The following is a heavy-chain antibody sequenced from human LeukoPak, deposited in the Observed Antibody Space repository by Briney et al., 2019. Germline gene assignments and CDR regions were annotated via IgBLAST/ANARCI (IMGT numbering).Heavy chain of an antibody. D-gene: IGHD3-10*01. V-gene: IGHV4-4*02. CDR2: IYHSGST. Sequence: SETLSLTCAVSGGSISSSNWWSWVRQPPGKGLEWIGEIYHSGSTNYNPSLKSRVTISVDTSKNQFSLKLSSVTAADTAVYYCASGYYPGWFDPWGQGTLVTVSS. CDR1: GGSISSSNW. J-gene: IGHJ5*02. CDR3: ASGYYPGWFDP.